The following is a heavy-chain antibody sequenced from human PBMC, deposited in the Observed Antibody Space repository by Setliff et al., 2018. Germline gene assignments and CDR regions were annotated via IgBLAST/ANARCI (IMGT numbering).Heavy chain of an antibody. CDR2: IIPIFGTA. D-gene: IGHD2-15*01. J-gene: IGHJ6*03. CDR3: ARGAPGGKDYYYYYMDV. V-gene: IGHV1-69*13. Sequence: VASVKVSCKASGGTFSSYAISWVRQAPGQGLEWMGGIIPIFGTANYAQKFQGRVTITADESTSAAYMELSSLRSEDTAVYYCARGAPGGKDYYYYYMDVWGKGTTVTVSS. CDR1: GGTFSSYA.